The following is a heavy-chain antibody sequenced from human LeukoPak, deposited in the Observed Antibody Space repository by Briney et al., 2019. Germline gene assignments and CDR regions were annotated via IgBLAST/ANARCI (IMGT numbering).Heavy chain of an antibody. CDR1: GYTFTSYY. CDR2: INPSGGIT. J-gene: IGHJ6*02. Sequence: ASVKVSCKASGYTFTSYYMHWVRQAPGQGLEWMGIINPSGGITSYAQKFQGRVTMTRDTSTSTVYMELSSLRSEDTAEYYCAREIRFLGYYYYGMDVWGQGTTVTVSS. CDR3: AREIRFLGYYYYGMDV. V-gene: IGHV1-46*01. D-gene: IGHD3-3*01.